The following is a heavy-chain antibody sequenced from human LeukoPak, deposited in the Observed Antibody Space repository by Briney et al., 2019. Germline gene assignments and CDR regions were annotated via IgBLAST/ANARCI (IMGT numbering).Heavy chain of an antibody. CDR1: GYTFTSYY. J-gene: IGHJ6*02. CDR3: ARDLQLDVLRFLEWLPYGMDV. D-gene: IGHD3-3*01. CDR2: INPSGGST. V-gene: IGHV1-46*01. Sequence: ASVTVSCKASGYTFTSYYMHWVRQAPGQGLEWMGIINPSGGSTSYAQKFQGRVTMTRDTSTSTVYMELSSLRSEDTAVYYCARDLQLDVLRFLEWLPYGMDVWGQGTTVTVSS.